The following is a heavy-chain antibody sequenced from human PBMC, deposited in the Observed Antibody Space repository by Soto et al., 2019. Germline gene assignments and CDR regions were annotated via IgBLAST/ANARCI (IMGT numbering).Heavy chain of an antibody. J-gene: IGHJ4*02. CDR3: TKGHYSSNWYYFDR. Sequence: QVQLVESGGGVVQPGKSLRLSCAASGFTFSTYGMHWVRQAPGKGLDWVAVISYDGSNKYYADSVKGRFTISRDNYKNTVYLQINSLRPEDTAVYYCTKGHYSSNWYYFDRWGQGILVTVSS. CDR2: ISYDGSNK. CDR1: GFTFSTYG. D-gene: IGHD6-13*01. V-gene: IGHV3-30*18.